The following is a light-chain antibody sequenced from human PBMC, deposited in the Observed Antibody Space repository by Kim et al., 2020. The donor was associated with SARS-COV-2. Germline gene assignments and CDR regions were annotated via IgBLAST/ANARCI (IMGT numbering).Light chain of an antibody. CDR3: GSYAGGNNWL. J-gene: IGLJ3*02. V-gene: IGLV2-8*01. Sequence: GQSVTISCTGTSSDIGNYNQVSWYQQHPGKAPKVMIYGVTNRPSGVPDRFSGSTSGNTASLTVSGLQAEDEADYYCGSYAGGNNWLFGGGTQLTVL. CDR2: GVT. CDR1: SSDIGNYNQ.